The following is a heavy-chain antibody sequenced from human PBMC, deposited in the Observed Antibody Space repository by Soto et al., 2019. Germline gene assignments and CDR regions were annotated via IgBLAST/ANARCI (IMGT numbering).Heavy chain of an antibody. V-gene: IGHV4-39*01. CDR3: ASHAGPADAAWSAFQH. D-gene: IGHD2-15*01. CDR1: GDSISSSTYY. J-gene: IGHJ1*01. CDR2: IYYTGST. Sequence: QLQLQESGPGLVKPSETLSLTCTVSGDSISSSTYYWAWIRQPPGKGLEWIGTIYYTGSTYYNPSLKSRFTMSVDTSKHQFSLKMSSVTAADTAVYYCASHAGPADAAWSAFQHWGQGTLVTVSS.